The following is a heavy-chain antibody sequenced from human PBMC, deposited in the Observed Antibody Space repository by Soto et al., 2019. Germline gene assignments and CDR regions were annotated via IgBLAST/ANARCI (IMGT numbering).Heavy chain of an antibody. D-gene: IGHD1-26*01. Sequence: EVQLVESGGGLVQPGGSLRLSCAASGFTLSDHYMDWVRQAPGKGLEWVGRTKNKANRYTTEYAASVNGRFTISRDDSKNSLYLQINSLKTEDTAVYYCARWVSGSPDNWGQGTLVTVSS. J-gene: IGHJ4*02. CDR1: GFTLSDHY. CDR3: ARWVSGSPDN. CDR2: TKNKANRYTT. V-gene: IGHV3-72*01.